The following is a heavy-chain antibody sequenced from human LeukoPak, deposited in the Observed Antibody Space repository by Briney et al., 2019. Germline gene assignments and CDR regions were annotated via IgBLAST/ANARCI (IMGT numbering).Heavy chain of an antibody. Sequence: GGSLRLSCAASGFTFSSYAMHWVRQAPGKGLEGVAVISYDGSNKYYADSVKGRFTISRDNSKNTLYLQMNSLRAEDTAIYYCAKVTYGSGTYGAFDLWGQGTLVTVSS. D-gene: IGHD3-10*01. CDR1: GFTFSSYA. CDR3: AKVTYGSGTYGAFDL. J-gene: IGHJ4*02. CDR2: ISYDGSNK. V-gene: IGHV3-30*04.